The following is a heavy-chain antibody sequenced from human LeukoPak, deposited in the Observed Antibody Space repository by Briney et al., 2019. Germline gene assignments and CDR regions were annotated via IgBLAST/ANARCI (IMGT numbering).Heavy chain of an antibody. V-gene: IGHV3-48*01. CDR2: ISDSGDTI. CDR3: AREKGSSGYPYYFDY. CDR1: GFTFSSYA. Sequence: GGFLRLSCAASGFTFSSYAMSWVRQAPGKGLEWLSYISDSGDTINYADSVKGRFTISRDNAKNSLYLQMNSLRAEDTAVYYCAREKGSSGYPYYFDYWGQGTLVTVSS. J-gene: IGHJ4*02. D-gene: IGHD3-22*01.